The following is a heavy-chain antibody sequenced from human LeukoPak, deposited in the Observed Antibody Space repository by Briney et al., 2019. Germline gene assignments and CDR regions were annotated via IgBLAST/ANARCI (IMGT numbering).Heavy chain of an antibody. V-gene: IGHV1-18*01. CDR2: ISVYNGNT. D-gene: IGHD6-19*01. Sequence: ASVKVSCKASGYTFTSYGISRVRQAPGQGLEWMGWISVYNGNTNYAQKLQGRVTMTTDTSTSIAYMELRSLRSDDTAVYYCARDKNPWYSSGWFFVHAFDIWGQGTMVTVSS. CDR1: GYTFTSYG. CDR3: ARDKNPWYSSGWFFVHAFDI. J-gene: IGHJ3*02.